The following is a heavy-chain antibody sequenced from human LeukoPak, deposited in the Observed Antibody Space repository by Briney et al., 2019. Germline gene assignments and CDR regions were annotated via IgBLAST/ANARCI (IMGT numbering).Heavy chain of an antibody. CDR3: ARVEVAVADY. V-gene: IGHV4-38-2*02. Sequence: PSETLSLTCTVSNYSISSDYYWGWIRQPPGKGLERIGSISQSGTTYYNPSLKSRVTISVDTSKNQFSLKLSSVTAADTAVYYCARVEVAVADYWGQGTLVTVSS. J-gene: IGHJ4*02. CDR2: ISQSGTT. CDR1: NYSISSDYY. D-gene: IGHD6-19*01.